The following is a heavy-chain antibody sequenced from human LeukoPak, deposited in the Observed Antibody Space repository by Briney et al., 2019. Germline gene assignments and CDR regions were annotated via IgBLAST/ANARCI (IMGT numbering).Heavy chain of an antibody. CDR1: GFTFSTYA. V-gene: IGHV3-23*01. CDR3: VFGVRKWLGGSYYFVY. D-gene: IGHD1-26*01. J-gene: IGHJ4*02. CDR2: ISAGGGYT. Sequence: GGSLRLSCAASGFTFSTYAMSWVRQAPGKGLEWVSSISAGGGYTYYADSVKGRFTISRDNSKNTLYLQMNSLRAEDTAVYYCVFGVRKWLGGSYYFVYWGQGTLVTVSS.